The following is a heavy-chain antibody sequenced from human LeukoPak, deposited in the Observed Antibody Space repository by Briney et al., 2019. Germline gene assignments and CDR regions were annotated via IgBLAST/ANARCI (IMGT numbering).Heavy chain of an antibody. J-gene: IGHJ4*02. V-gene: IGHV3-21*01. CDR1: GFAFSSYS. D-gene: IGHD1-26*01. CDR3: ARDHEEHGYFDY. Sequence: GGSLRLSCAASGFAFSSYSMNWVRRAPGKGLEWVSSISSSSSYIYYADSVKGRFTISRDNAKNSLYLQMNSLRAEDTAVYYCARDHEEHGYFDYWGQGTLVTVSS. CDR2: ISSSSSYI.